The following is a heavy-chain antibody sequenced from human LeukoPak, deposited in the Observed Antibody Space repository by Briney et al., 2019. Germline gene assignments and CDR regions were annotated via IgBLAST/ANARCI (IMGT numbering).Heavy chain of an antibody. CDR2: ISAYSGNT. CDR3: ARDRVVVAATVLHYFGY. D-gene: IGHD2-15*01. CDR1: GYTFTSYG. Sequence: ASVKVSCKASGYTFTSYGISWVRQAPGQGLEWMGWISAYSGNTNYAQKLQGRVTMTTDTSTSTAYMELRSLRSDDTAVYYCARDRVVVAATVLHYFGYWGQGTLVTVSS. V-gene: IGHV1-18*04. J-gene: IGHJ4*02.